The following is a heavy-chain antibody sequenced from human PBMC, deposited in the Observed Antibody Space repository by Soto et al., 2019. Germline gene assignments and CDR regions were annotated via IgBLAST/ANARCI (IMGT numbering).Heavy chain of an antibody. D-gene: IGHD3-3*01. V-gene: IGHV1-69*13. CDR2: IIPIFGTA. CDR1: GGTFSSYA. Sequence: ASVKVSCKASGGTFSSYAISWVRQAPGQGLEWMGGIIPIFGTANYAQKFQGRVTITADESTSTAYMELSSLRSEDTAVYYCARDPNRSGGHDFWSGRDSPYGMDVWGQGTTVTVSS. J-gene: IGHJ6*02. CDR3: ARDPNRSGGHDFWSGRDSPYGMDV.